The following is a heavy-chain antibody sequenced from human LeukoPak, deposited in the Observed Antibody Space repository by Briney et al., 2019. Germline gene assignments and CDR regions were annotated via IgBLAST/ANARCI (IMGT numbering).Heavy chain of an antibody. CDR1: GGSISSSNW. CDR3: ARDSWVIGDAFDI. CDR2: IYHSGST. D-gene: IGHD3-16*02. J-gene: IGHJ3*02. V-gene: IGHV4-4*02. Sequence: SGTLSLTCAVSGGSISSSNWWSWVRQPPGKGLEWIGEIYHSGSTNYNPSLKSRVTISVDTSKNQFSLKLSSVTAADTAVYYCARDSWVIGDAFDIWGQGTMVTVSS.